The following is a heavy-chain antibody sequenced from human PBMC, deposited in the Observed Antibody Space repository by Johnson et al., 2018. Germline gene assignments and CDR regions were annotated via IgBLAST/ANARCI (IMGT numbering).Heavy chain of an antibody. D-gene: IGHD3-3*01. V-gene: IGHV3-23*01. CDR1: GFTFSGHA. Sequence: EVQLLETGGGLVQXGGSXRLXCVASGFTFSGHAMSWVRQAPGKGLAWVSVISSGSGYIWYADSVKGRFPISRDNAKNSVYLQMNSLRAEDTAVYYCANERVTIFGVIITRHALHVWGQGTPVTVAS. CDR2: ISSGSGYI. J-gene: IGHJ6*02. CDR3: ANERVTIFGVIITRHALHV.